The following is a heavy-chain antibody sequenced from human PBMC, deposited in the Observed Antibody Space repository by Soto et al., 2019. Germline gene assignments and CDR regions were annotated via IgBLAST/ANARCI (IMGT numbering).Heavy chain of an antibody. V-gene: IGHV3-21*01. Sequence: GSLSICCAASGFTFSSYSMKWVRQAPGKGLVWVSSISSSSSYIYYADSVKGRFTISRDNAKNSLYLQMNSLRAEDTAVYYCASLTHDFWSGFYPYSYYGTDVWGQGTTVTVSS. CDR2: ISSSSSYI. J-gene: IGHJ6*02. CDR3: ASLTHDFWSGFYPYSYYGTDV. D-gene: IGHD3-3*01. CDR1: GFTFSSYS.